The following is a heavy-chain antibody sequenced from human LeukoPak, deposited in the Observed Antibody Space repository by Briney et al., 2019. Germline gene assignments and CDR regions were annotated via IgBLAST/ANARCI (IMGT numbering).Heavy chain of an antibody. D-gene: IGHD4-11*01. J-gene: IGHJ6*02. CDR3: ARGYSNPYYCMYV. Sequence: GGSLRLSCAASGFTFSSYDMHWVRQAPGKGLEWVAVISYDGSNKYYADSVKGRFTISRDNSKNTLYLRMNSLRAEDTAVYYCARGYSNPYYCMYVWGQGTTVTVSS. V-gene: IGHV3-30*03. CDR2: ISYDGSNK. CDR1: GFTFSSYD.